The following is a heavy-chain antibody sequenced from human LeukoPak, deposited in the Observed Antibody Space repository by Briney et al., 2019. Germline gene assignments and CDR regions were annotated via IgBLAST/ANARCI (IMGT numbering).Heavy chain of an antibody. CDR3: ARGDRIAVAGTNGMDV. CDR2: IYYSGST. V-gene: IGHV4-59*01. Sequence: SETLSLTCTVSGGSISSYYWSWIRQPPGKGLEWIGYIYYSGSTNYNPSLKSRVTISVDTSKNQFSLKLSSVTAADTAVYYCARGDRIAVAGTNGMDVWGQGTTVTVSS. D-gene: IGHD6-19*01. CDR1: GGSISSYY. J-gene: IGHJ6*02.